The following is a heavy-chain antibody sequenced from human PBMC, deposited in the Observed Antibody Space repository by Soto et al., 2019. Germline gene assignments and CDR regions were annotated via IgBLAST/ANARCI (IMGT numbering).Heavy chain of an antibody. CDR1: GFTLSGRS. J-gene: IGHJ6*04. V-gene: IGHV3-74*01. Sequence: EVQLVESGGGLVQPWGSLRLSCAASGFTLSGRSMHWVRQAPGKGLVWVSGIDNAGTDSTYADSVKGRFTSSRDNAKNMLYLQMNILRVEDTAVYYCARGWFGPDVWGKGTTVTVSS. CDR2: IDNAGTDS. CDR3: ARGWFGPDV. D-gene: IGHD3-10*01.